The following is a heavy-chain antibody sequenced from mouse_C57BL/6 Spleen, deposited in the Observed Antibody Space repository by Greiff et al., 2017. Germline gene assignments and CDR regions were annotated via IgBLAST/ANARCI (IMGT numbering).Heavy chain of an antibody. CDR3: ARGGGYYVEWYFDV. CDR1: GYAFSSSW. D-gene: IGHD2-3*01. V-gene: IGHV1-82*01. J-gene: IGHJ1*03. Sequence: QVQLKQSGPELVKPGASVKISCKASGYAFSSSWMNWVKQRPGKGLEWIGRIYPGDGDTNYNGKFKGKATLTADKSSSTAYMQLSSLTSEDSAVYFCARGGGYYVEWYFDVWGTGTTVTVSS. CDR2: IYPGDGDT.